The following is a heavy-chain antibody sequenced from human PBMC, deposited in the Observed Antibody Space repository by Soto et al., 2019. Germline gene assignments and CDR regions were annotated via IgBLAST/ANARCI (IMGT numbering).Heavy chain of an antibody. J-gene: IGHJ4*02. CDR1: GYTFNTYY. CDR3: ARGGHIAVVTASFDN. V-gene: IGHV1-46*02. CDR2: IHPSGGGT. D-gene: IGHD2-21*02. Sequence: QVQLVQSGAEVRKPGASVQVSCKPSGYTFNTYYLHWLRQAPGQALEWMGVIHPSGGGTTYAQKFLGRVTVTRDTSTTTVFMELSSLRSDDTAVYYCARGGHIAVVTASFDNWGQGTLVTVSS.